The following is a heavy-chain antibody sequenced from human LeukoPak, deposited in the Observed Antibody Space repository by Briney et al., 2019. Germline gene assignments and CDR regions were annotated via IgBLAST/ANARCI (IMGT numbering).Heavy chain of an antibody. J-gene: IGHJ6*04. D-gene: IGHD6-6*01. CDR1: GFAFDDYG. Sequence: GGSLRLSCAASGFAFDDYGRSWVRQAPGKGLEWGSGINWNGGSTGYADSVKGRFTISRDNAKNSLYLQMNSLRAEDTALYYCARTIPMSRPMDVWGKGTTVTVSS. CDR2: INWNGGST. V-gene: IGHV3-20*04. CDR3: ARTIPMSRPMDV.